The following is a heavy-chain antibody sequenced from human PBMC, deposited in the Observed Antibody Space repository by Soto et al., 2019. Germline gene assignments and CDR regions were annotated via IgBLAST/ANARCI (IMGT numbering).Heavy chain of an antibody. J-gene: IGHJ6*02. CDR3: AREAALRYFDWLPTRGAYGMDV. CDR2: NNPSGGST. CDR1: GYTFTSYY. Sequence: GASVKVSCKASGYTFTSYYMPWVRQAPGQGLEWMGINNPSGGSTSYAQKFQGRVTMTRDTSTSTVYMELSSLRSEDTAVYYCAREAALRYFDWLPTRGAYGMDVWGQGTTVTVSS. V-gene: IGHV1-46*01. D-gene: IGHD3-9*01.